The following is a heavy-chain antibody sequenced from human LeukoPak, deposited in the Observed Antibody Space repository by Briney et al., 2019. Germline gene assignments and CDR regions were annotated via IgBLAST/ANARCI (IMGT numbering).Heavy chain of an antibody. CDR1: GFTFNSYA. CDR2: ISGSGDST. J-gene: IGHJ4*02. V-gene: IGHV3-23*01. CDR3: ARSLPYGTTWYGRSDF. D-gene: IGHD6-13*01. Sequence: GGSLRLSCAASGFTFNSYAMTWVRQAPGKGLEWVSAISGSGDSTYYADSVKGRFTISRDNAMNSLYLQMNSLRAEDTAIYYCARSLPYGTTWYGRSDFWGQGTLVTVSS.